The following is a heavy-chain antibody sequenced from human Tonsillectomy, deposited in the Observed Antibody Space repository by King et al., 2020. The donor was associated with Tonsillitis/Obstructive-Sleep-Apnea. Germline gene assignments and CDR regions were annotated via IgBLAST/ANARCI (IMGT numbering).Heavy chain of an antibody. CDR3: ARGDGIVVVIAPSFDY. V-gene: IGHV3-30*04. J-gene: IGHJ4*02. CDR1: GFTFSNYA. D-gene: IGHD2-21*01. CDR2: ISYDGSNK. Sequence: QLVQSGGGVVQPGRSLRLSCAASGFTFSNYAIHWVRQAPGKGLEWVAVISYDGSNKYYADSVKGRFTISRDNSKNTLYLQMNSLRAEDTAVYCCARGDGIVVVIAPSFDYWGQGTLVTVSS.